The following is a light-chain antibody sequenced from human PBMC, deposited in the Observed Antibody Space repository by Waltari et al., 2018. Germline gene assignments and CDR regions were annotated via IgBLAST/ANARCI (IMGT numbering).Light chain of an antibody. CDR1: QIMDTN. Sequence: EILMTQSPVTLSVSPGEGVQLSCWASQIMDTNLAWYQQQPGQTPRLLMHGASTRAAGVPLRFSGSGSGTEFTLTISSLQSEDVAVYYCQQYHDWPITFGGGTSLVI. V-gene: IGKV3-15*01. J-gene: IGKJ4*01. CDR2: GAS. CDR3: QQYHDWPIT.